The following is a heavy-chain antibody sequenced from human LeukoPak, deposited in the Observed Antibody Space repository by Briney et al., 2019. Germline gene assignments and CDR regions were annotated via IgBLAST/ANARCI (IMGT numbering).Heavy chain of an antibody. J-gene: IGHJ6*03. V-gene: IGHV1-2*02. Sequence: GASVKVSCKASGYTFTGYYMHWVRQAPGQGLEWMGWINPNSGGTNYAQKFQGRVTMTRDTSISTAYMELSRLRSDDTAAYYCARVGQRITIFGVVKMKYYMDVWGKGTTVTVSS. CDR3: ARVGQRITIFGVVKMKYYMDV. CDR1: GYTFTGYY. D-gene: IGHD3-3*01. CDR2: INPNSGGT.